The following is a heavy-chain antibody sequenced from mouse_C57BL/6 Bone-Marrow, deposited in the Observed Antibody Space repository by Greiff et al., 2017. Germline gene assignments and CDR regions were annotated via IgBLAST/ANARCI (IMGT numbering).Heavy chain of an antibody. J-gene: IGHJ4*01. CDR2: IYPGDGDT. CDR3: TCRWLLPSYAMDY. Sequence: VQLQQSGPELVKPGASVKISCKASGYAFSSSWMNWVKQRPGKGLEWIGRIYPGDGDTNYNGKFTGKATLTADKSSSTAYMHLSSLTSENSAVYFCTCRWLLPSYAMDYWGQGTSVTVSS. D-gene: IGHD2-3*01. V-gene: IGHV1-82*01. CDR1: GYAFSSSW.